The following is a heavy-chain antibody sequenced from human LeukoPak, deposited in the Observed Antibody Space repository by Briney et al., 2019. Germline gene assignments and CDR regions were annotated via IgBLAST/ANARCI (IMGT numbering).Heavy chain of an antibody. CDR3: ARTYSSSWRDAFDI. Sequence: PGGSLRLSCAASGFTFSSYAMRWVRQAPGKGLEWVAVISYDGSNKYYADSVKGRFTTSRDNSKNTLYLQMNSLRAEDTAVYYCARTYSSSWRDAFDIWGQGTMVTVSS. V-gene: IGHV3-30*04. J-gene: IGHJ3*02. CDR2: ISYDGSNK. CDR1: GFTFSSYA. D-gene: IGHD6-13*01.